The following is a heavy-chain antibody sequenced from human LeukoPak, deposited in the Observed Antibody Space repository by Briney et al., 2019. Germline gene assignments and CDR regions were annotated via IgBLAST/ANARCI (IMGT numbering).Heavy chain of an antibody. CDR3: AIRPMVRGVIITSTPDY. J-gene: IGHJ4*02. CDR1: GFTFSSYA. CDR2: ISGSGGST. D-gene: IGHD3-10*01. Sequence: SGGSLRLSCAASGFTFSSYAMSWVRQAPGKGLEWVSAISGSGGSTYYADSVKGRFTISRDNSKNTLYLQMNSLRAEDTAVYYCAIRPMVRGVIITSTPDYWGQGTLVTVSS. V-gene: IGHV3-23*01.